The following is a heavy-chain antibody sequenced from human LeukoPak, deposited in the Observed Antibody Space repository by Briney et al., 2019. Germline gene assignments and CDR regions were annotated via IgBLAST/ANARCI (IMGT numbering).Heavy chain of an antibody. CDR1: GYTFTSYG. D-gene: IGHD3-22*01. CDR3: ARGGPYYYDSSGYSFDY. Sequence: GASVTVSCTASGYTFTSYGISWVRQAPGQGLEWMGWISAYNGNTNYAQKLQGRVTMTTDTSTSTAYMELSSLRSEDTAVYYCARGGPYYYDSSGYSFDYWGQGTLVTVSS. J-gene: IGHJ4*02. CDR2: ISAYNGNT. V-gene: IGHV1-18*01.